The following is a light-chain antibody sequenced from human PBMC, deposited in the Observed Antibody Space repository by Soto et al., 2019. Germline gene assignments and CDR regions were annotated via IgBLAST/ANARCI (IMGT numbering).Light chain of an antibody. V-gene: IGKV1-39*01. CDR1: QSISNY. CDR2: SAS. Sequence: DIQMTQSPSSLSASVGDRVTITCRASQSISNYLNWYQQKPGKAPKLLIYSASSLQSGVPSRFGGSGSGTDFTLTISSLQPEDFATYYCQQGYNTPRTFGPGTKVDIK. CDR3: QQGYNTPRT. J-gene: IGKJ3*01.